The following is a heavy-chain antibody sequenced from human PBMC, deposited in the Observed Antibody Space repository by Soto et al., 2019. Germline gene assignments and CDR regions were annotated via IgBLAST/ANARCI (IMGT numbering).Heavy chain of an antibody. J-gene: IGHJ4*02. CDR2: ISSSGSEV. D-gene: IGHD2-15*01. CDR3: AKEWYGGGWYWDS. V-gene: IGHV3-23*01. Sequence: VQLLESGGGLVQPGGSLRLSCAASGFTFSGSAMTWVRQAPGKWLEYVSSISSSGSEVFHAASVKGRFTMSRDNSKNMLYIQMNSLRAEDTAVYYFAKEWYGGGWYWDSWGQGALVTVSS. CDR1: GFTFSGSA.